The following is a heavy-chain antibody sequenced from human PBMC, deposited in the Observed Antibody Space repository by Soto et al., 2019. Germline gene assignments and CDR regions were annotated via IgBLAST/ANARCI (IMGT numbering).Heavy chain of an antibody. CDR1: LLTFVDYA. D-gene: IGHD5-18*01. V-gene: IGHV3-49*03. J-gene: IGHJ6*03. Sequence: GRSIRLSYTASLLTFVDYAVSCFRQYSGKWLEWLGFIRIKAYAWTTEYAASVKGRFTISRDDSKIIAYLQMNSLKTDDTAMYYCTCEVFTIQVCFRHYYYFLDFWGKWTTVIVSS. CDR3: TCEVFTIQVCFRHYYYFLDF. CDR2: IRIKAYAWTT.